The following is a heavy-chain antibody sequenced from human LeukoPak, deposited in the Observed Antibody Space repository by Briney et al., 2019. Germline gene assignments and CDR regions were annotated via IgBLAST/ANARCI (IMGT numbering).Heavy chain of an antibody. CDR1: GFTFSNAW. D-gene: IGHD2-15*01. V-gene: IGHV3-15*01. Sequence: GGSLRLSCAASGFTFSNAWMSWVRQAPGKGLEWVGRIKSKTDGGTTDCAAPVKGRFTISRDDSKNTLYLQMNSLKTEDTAVYYCTTTPPDIVVVVADYWGQGTLVTVSS. CDR3: TTTPPDIVVVVADY. J-gene: IGHJ4*02. CDR2: IKSKTDGGTT.